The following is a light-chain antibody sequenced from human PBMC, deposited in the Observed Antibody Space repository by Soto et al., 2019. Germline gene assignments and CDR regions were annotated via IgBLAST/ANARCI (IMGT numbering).Light chain of an antibody. Sequence: EIVLTQFPATLSVSPGETVTISCRASQSVISYLAWYQQKPGQAPRLLIYGASKKAGGVPDRFGGSGSGTEFTLTLSSMQSEDSAVYYCQQYDNWTPRLTFGGGTKVEIK. CDR1: QSVISY. CDR3: QQYDNWTPRLT. CDR2: GAS. J-gene: IGKJ4*01. V-gene: IGKV3D-15*01.